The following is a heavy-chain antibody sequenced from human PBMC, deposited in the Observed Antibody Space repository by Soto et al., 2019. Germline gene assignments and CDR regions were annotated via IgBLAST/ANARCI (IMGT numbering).Heavy chain of an antibody. J-gene: IGHJ4*02. Sequence: QVQLVQSGAEVKKPGSSVKVSCKASGGTFSSYTISWVRQAPGQGLEWMGRIIPILGISNYAQKFQGRVMITADKSTSTAYMELSGLTSEDTAVYYCARDHGNCGGDCCFDYWGQGTLVTVSS. CDR1: GGTFSSYT. CDR3: ARDHGNCGGDCCFDY. CDR2: IIPILGIS. V-gene: IGHV1-69*08. D-gene: IGHD2-21*02.